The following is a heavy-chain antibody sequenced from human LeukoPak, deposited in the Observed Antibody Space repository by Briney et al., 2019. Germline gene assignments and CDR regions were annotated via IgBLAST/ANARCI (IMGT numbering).Heavy chain of an antibody. CDR1: GFSLSNYA. Sequence: GGSLRLSCAASGFSLSNYAMNWVRQAPGKGLEWVSGIIGSSFSTFYADSVKGRFIIPRDDSKNMLYLQMNSLRVEDTAVYYFAKGGYYYVEVGYFDYWGHGTLVTVSS. J-gene: IGHJ4*01. V-gene: IGHV3-23*01. CDR2: IIGSSFST. CDR3: AKGGYYYVEVGYFDY. D-gene: IGHD5-12*01.